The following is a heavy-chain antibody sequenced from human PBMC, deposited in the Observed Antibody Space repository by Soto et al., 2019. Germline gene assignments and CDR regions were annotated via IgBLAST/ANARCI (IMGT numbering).Heavy chain of an antibody. CDR3: ARGSGYSDTGGPTARYYYYGLDV. V-gene: IGHV3-33*01. D-gene: IGHD3-22*01. J-gene: IGHJ6*02. CDR1: GFTFSTYG. CDR2: IWSDGSSR. Sequence: PGGSLRLSCVASGFTFSTYGMHWVRQAPGKGLEWVAVIWSDGSSRFHAESVKGRFTISRDQSKNTLYLQINTLRVEDTSVYFCARGSGYSDTGGPTARYYYYGLDVWGQGTTVTVSS.